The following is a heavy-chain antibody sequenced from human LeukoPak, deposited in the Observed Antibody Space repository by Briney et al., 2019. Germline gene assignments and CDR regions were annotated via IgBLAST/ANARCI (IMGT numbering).Heavy chain of an antibody. D-gene: IGHD6-13*01. CDR1: GGSISSYY. CDR3: ARASGIDNWFDP. J-gene: IGHJ5*02. V-gene: IGHV4-59*01. Sequence: PSETPSLTCTVSGGSISSYYWSWIRQPPGKGLEWIGYIYYSGSTNYNPSLKSRVTISVDTSKNQFSLKLSSVTAADTAVYYCARASGIDNWFDPWGQGTLVTVSS. CDR2: IYYSGST.